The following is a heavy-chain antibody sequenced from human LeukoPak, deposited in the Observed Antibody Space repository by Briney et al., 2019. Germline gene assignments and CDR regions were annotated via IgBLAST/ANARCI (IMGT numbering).Heavy chain of an antibody. J-gene: IGHJ3*02. Sequence: PSETLSLTCTVSGGSISSSSYYWGWIRQPPGKGLEWIGSIYYSGSTYYNPSLKSRVTISVDTSKNQFSLKLSSVTAADTAVYYCARALYVWGSYRPYAFDIWGQGTMVTVSS. V-gene: IGHV4-39*07. D-gene: IGHD3-16*02. CDR3: ARALYVWGSYRPYAFDI. CDR1: GGSISSSSYY. CDR2: IYYSGST.